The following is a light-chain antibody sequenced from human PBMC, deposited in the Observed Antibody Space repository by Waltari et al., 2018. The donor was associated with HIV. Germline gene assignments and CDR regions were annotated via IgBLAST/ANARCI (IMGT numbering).Light chain of an antibody. V-gene: IGLV3-21*04. CDR1: NIGSKT. Sequence: SFLLTQPPSMSVAPGKTASITCGGNNIGSKTVHWYQQKAGQAPLVVIYDNSDRPSGIPERFSGSNSGNTATLTITRVGAGDEADYYCQVWDSSSDHVVFGGGTKLTIL. CDR3: QVWDSSSDHVV. CDR2: DNS. J-gene: IGLJ2*01.